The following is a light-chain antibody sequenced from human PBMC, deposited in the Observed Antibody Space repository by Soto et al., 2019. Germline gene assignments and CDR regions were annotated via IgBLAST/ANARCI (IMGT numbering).Light chain of an antibody. V-gene: IGLV2-8*01. CDR1: SSDVGGYNY. J-gene: IGLJ1*01. CDR2: EVS. Sequence: QSVLTQPPSAPGSPGQSVTISCTGTSSDVGGYNYVSWYQQHPGKAPKLMIYEVSKRPSGVPDRFSGSKSGNTASLTVSGLQAEDEADYYCSSYAGSTLYVFGTGTKVTVL. CDR3: SSYAGSTLYV.